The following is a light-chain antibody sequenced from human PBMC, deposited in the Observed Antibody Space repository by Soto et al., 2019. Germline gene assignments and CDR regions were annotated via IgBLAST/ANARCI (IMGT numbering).Light chain of an antibody. Sequence: EIVLTQSPGTLSLSPGERATLSCRARQSVSSSYLAWYQQKPGQAPRLLIYGASSRATGIPDRFSGSGSGTAVTLTISRLEPEDFAVYYCQQYGSSPLFTFGPGTKVDIK. CDR3: QQYGSSPLFT. J-gene: IGKJ3*01. V-gene: IGKV3-20*01. CDR2: GAS. CDR1: QSVSSSY.